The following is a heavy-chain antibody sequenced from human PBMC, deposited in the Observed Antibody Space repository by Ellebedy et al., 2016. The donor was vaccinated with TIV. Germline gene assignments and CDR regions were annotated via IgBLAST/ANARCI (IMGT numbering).Heavy chain of an antibody. Sequence: MPSETLSLTCNVSGAFVNTTRYYRAWIRQPPGKGLEWIGSVYHSGSPYYNPSFKSRVTLSADTSKNHFSLNLRTVTAADSAVYSCARIDPWQPIDDWGQGILVTVSS. J-gene: IGHJ4*02. CDR2: VYHSGSP. D-gene: IGHD2-21*01. CDR1: GAFVNTTRYY. V-gene: IGHV4-39*02. CDR3: ARIDPWQPIDD.